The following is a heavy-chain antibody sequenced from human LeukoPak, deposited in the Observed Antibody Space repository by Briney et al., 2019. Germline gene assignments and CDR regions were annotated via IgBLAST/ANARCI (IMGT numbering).Heavy chain of an antibody. V-gene: IGHV3-20*04. CDR1: GFTFSSYA. D-gene: IGHD3-22*01. CDR3: AKKGYYDGSGYYMYYFDH. J-gene: IGHJ4*02. Sequence: GGSLRLSCAASGFTFSSYAMSWVRQAPGKGLEWVSGINWNGGSTGYADSVKGRFTISRDNAKNSLYLQMNSLRAEDTAVYYCAKKGYYDGSGYYMYYFDHWGQGTLVTVSS. CDR2: INWNGGST.